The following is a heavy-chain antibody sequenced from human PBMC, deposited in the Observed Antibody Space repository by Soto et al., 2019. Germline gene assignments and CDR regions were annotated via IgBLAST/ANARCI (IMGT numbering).Heavy chain of an antibody. J-gene: IGHJ5*02. CDR2: INAGNGNT. D-gene: IGHD6-6*01. Sequence: ASVKVSCKASGYTFTSYAMHWVRQAPGQRLEWMGWINAGNGNTKYSQKFQGRVTITRDTSTSTAYMELRGLRSDDTAVYYCARVVGYSSSSGWFDPWGQGTLVTVSS. CDR3: ARVVGYSSSSGWFDP. CDR1: GYTFTSYA. V-gene: IGHV1-3*01.